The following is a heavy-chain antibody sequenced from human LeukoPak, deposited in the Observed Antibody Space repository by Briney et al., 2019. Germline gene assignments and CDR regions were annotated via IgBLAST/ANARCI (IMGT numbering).Heavy chain of an antibody. CDR3: ARGTPNPITMIVT. CDR2: ISYDGSNK. D-gene: IGHD3-22*01. CDR1: GFTFSSYA. Sequence: GGSLRLSCAASGFTFSSYAMHWVRQAPGKGLEWVAVISYDGSNKYYADSVKGRFTISRDNSKNTLYLQMNSLRAEDTAVYYCARGTPNPITMIVTWGQGTLVTVSS. J-gene: IGHJ4*02. V-gene: IGHV3-30*04.